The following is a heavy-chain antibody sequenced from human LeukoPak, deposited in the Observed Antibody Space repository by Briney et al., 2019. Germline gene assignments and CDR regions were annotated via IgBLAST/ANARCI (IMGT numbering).Heavy chain of an antibody. CDR3: AKYHSNYAFSSYYFDY. CDR2: ISGSGGST. D-gene: IGHD4-11*01. V-gene: IGHV3-23*01. CDR1: GFTFSSYA. J-gene: IGHJ4*02. Sequence: GGSLRLSCAASGFTFSSYAMSWVRQAPGKGLEWVSAISGSGGSTYYADSVKGRFTISRDNSKNTLYLHMNSLRAEDTAVYYCAKYHSNYAFSSYYFDYWGQGTLVTVSS.